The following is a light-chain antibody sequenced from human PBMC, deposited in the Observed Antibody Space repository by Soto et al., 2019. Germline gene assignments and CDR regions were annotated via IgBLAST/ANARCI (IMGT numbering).Light chain of an antibody. CDR3: QQSYSTPLT. Sequence: IRMTQSPSSLSATAGDRVTITCRASQSIRSYLNWYQQKPGKAPKLLIYDASNLQSGVPSRFSGSGSGTDFTLTISSLQPEDFATYYCQQSYSTPLTFGGGTKVDIK. J-gene: IGKJ4*01. CDR1: QSIRSY. V-gene: IGKV1-39*01. CDR2: DAS.